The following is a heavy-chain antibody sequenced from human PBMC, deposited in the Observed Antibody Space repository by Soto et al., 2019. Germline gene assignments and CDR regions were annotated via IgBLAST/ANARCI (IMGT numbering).Heavy chain of an antibody. V-gene: IGHV3-21*01. CDR2: ISSSSSYI. CDR3: ASSYGDYRNWFDP. Sequence: GGSLRLSCAASGFTFSSYSMNWVRQAPGKGLEWVSSISSSSSYIYYADSVKGRFTISRDNAKNSLYLQMNSLRAEDTAVYYCASSYGDYRNWFDPWGQGTLVTVSS. D-gene: IGHD4-17*01. J-gene: IGHJ5*02. CDR1: GFTFSSYS.